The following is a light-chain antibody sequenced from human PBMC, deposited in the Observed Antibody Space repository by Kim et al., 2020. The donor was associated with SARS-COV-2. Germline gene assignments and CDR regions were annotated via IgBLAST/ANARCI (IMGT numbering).Light chain of an antibody. CDR3: HQRRDWPLT. V-gene: IGKV3-11*01. CDR1: QSVSSS. CDR2: DAS. J-gene: IGKJ4*01. Sequence: LDPGERPTPPCRASQSVSSSLAWYQQKPGQAPRLLIYDASSRATGIPARFSGSGSGTDFTLTISSLEPEDFAVYYCHQRRDWPLTFGAGTKVDIK.